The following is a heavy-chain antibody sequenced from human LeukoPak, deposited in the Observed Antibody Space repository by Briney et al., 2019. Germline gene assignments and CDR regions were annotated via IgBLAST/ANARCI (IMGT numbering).Heavy chain of an antibody. J-gene: IGHJ3*02. CDR2: ISYDGSNK. Sequence: GGSLRLSCAASGFTFSSYAMHWVRQAPGKGLERVAVISYDGSNKYYADSVKGRFTISRDNSKNTLYLQMNSLRAEDTAVYDCARGADTAMGAAFDIWGQGTMVTVSS. CDR1: GFTFSSYA. D-gene: IGHD5-18*01. CDR3: ARGADTAMGAAFDI. V-gene: IGHV3-30*04.